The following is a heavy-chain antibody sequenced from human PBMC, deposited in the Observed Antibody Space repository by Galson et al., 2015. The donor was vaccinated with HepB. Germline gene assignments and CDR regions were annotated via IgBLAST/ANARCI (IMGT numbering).Heavy chain of an antibody. V-gene: IGHV3-43*01. Sequence: SLRLSCAASGLTFDDYTMHWVRQAPGQGLEWVSLINSDGVSTYYGDSVKGRFTISRDNSKNSLYLQMNSLRTEDTALYYCAKDVDGGYYYFAMDVWGQGTTVTVSS. D-gene: IGHD3-10*01. CDR2: INSDGVST. CDR3: AKDVDGGYYYFAMDV. J-gene: IGHJ6*02. CDR1: GLTFDDYT.